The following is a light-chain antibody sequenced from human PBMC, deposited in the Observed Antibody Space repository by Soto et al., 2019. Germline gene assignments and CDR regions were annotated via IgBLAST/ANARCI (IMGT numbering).Light chain of an antibody. J-gene: IGLJ1*01. CDR1: SSDVGGYNY. Sequence: QSALTQPPSASGSPGQSVAISCTGTSSDVGGYNYVSWYQQHPGKAPKLMIYEVSNRPSGVSNRLSGSKSGNTASLTISGLQAEDEADYYCCSYTRTSTYVFGTGTKVTVL. CDR2: EVS. V-gene: IGLV2-14*01. CDR3: CSYTRTSTYV.